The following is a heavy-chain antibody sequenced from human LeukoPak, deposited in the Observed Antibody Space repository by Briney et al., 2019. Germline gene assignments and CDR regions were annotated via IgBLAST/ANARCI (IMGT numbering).Heavy chain of an antibody. CDR1: GYTFTGYY. J-gene: IGHJ4*02. D-gene: IGHD5-18*01. CDR3: ARDGDAVMVDFDY. CDR2: INPNSGDT. Sequence: GASVTVSCKASGYTFTGYYMYWVRQAPGQGLEWMGWINPNSGDTNYAQKSQGRVTMTRDTSISTLYMELSRLRSDDTAVYYCARDGDAVMVDFDYWGQGTLVTVSS. V-gene: IGHV1-2*02.